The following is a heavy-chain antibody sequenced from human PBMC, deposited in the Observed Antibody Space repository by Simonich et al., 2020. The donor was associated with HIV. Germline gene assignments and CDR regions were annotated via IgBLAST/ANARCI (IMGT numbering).Heavy chain of an antibody. V-gene: IGHV1-18*01. J-gene: IGHJ4*02. CDR2: IRVYNGDT. CDR3: ARDDKGGQQLVGI. CDR1: GYTFSNYG. Sequence: QVQLVQSGAEVKKPGASVKVSCKASGYTFSNYGISWVRQAPGQGLEWMGWIRVYNGDTKYAQKIQDRVTMSTDTSTSTAYMELRSLRSDDTAVYYCARDDKGGQQLVGIWGQGTLVTVSS. D-gene: IGHD6-13*01.